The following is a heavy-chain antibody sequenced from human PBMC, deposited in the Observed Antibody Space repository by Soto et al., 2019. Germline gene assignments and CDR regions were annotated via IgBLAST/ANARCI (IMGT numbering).Heavy chain of an antibody. D-gene: IGHD3-22*01. V-gene: IGHV1-69*01. CDR3: ARGGITMIVVVYWFDP. J-gene: IGHJ5*02. CDR1: GGTFSSYA. Sequence: QVQLVQSGAEVKKPGSSVKVSCKASGGTFSSYAISRVRQAPGQGLEWMGGIIPIFGTANYAQKFQGRVTITADESTSTAYMELSSLRSEDTAVYYCARGGITMIVVVYWFDPWGQGTLVTVSS. CDR2: IIPIFGTA.